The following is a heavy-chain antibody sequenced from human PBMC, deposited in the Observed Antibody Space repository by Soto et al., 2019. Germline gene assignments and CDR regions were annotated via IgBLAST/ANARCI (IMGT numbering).Heavy chain of an antibody. CDR1: GYTFTSYS. J-gene: IGHJ4*02. Sequence: ASVKVSCKASGYTFTSYSMHWVRQAPGQRLEWMGWINAGNGNTKYSQKFQGRVTITRDTSASTAYMELSSLRSEDTAVYYCARDRHVYGDNHGAPSDYWGQGTLVTVSS. CDR3: ARDRHVYGDNHGAPSDY. D-gene: IGHD4-17*01. V-gene: IGHV1-3*01. CDR2: INAGNGNT.